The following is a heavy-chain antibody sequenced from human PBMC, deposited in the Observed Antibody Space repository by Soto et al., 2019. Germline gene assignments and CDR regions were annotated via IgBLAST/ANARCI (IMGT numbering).Heavy chain of an antibody. CDR2: INPSGGST. J-gene: IGHJ4*02. CDR1: GYTFTSYY. D-gene: IGHD4-4*01. Sequence: GASVKVSCKASGYTFTSYYMHWVRQAPGQGLEWMGIINPSGGSTSYAQKFQGRVTMTRDTSTSAVYMELSSLRSEDTAVYYCARLESHIQYADYWGQGTLVTVSS. V-gene: IGHV1-46*03. CDR3: ARLESHIQYADY.